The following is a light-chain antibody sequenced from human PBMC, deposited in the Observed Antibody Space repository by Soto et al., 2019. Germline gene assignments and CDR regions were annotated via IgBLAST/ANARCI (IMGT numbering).Light chain of an antibody. J-gene: IGLJ2*01. Sequence: QSALTQPPSASGSLGQSVTISCSGITNDVGGYNYVSWFQQHPGKAPKLIIYDATKRPSGVPDRFSGSRSGNTASLTVSGLQGEDEADYYCSSFAGTNHCVVFGGGTKLTVL. CDR2: DAT. CDR1: TNDVGGYNY. V-gene: IGLV2-8*01. CDR3: SSFAGTNHCVV.